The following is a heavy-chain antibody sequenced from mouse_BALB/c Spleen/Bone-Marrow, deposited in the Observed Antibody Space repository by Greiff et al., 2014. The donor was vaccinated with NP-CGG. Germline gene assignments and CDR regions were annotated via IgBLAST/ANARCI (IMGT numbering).Heavy chain of an antibody. V-gene: IGHV5-12-1*01. CDR1: GFAFCSYD. D-gene: IGHD1-1*01. CDR2: ISSGGGST. CDR3: ARPLYYYGSSPFYAMDY. J-gene: IGHJ4*01. Sequence: EVQLVESGGGLVKPGGSLKLSCAASGFAFCSYDMSWVRQTPEKRLEWVAYISSGGGSTYYPDTVKGRFTIPRDNAKNTLYLQMSSLKSEDTAMYYCARPLYYYGSSPFYAMDYWGQGTSVTVSS.